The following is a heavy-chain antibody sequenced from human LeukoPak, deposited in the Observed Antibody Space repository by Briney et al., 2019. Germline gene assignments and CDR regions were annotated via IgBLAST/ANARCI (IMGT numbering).Heavy chain of an antibody. CDR2: ISAYNGNT. J-gene: IGHJ4*02. V-gene: IGHV1-18*01. Sequence: EASVKVSCKASGYTFTSYGISWVRQAPGQGLEWMGWISAYNGNTNYAQKLQGRVTMTTDTSTSTAYMELRSLRSDDTAVYYCARNSHGYSSGWLQFNFDYWGQGTLVTVSS. D-gene: IGHD6-19*01. CDR1: GYTFTSYG. CDR3: ARNSHGYSSGWLQFNFDY.